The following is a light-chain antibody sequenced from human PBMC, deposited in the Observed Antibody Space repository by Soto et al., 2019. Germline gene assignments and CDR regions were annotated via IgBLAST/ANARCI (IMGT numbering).Light chain of an antibody. V-gene: IGKV1-8*01. Sequence: AIRMTQSPSSLSASPGDRVTITCRASQDISRYLACYQQKPGKAPRVLIYGASTLEDGVPSRFSGSGSGTDFTLTITYLQSEDFATYYCQHFHSYPITFGQGTRLEIK. J-gene: IGKJ5*01. CDR2: GAS. CDR1: QDISRY. CDR3: QHFHSYPIT.